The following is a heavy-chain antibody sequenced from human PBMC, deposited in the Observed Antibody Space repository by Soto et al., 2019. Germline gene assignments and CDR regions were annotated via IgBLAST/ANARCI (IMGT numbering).Heavy chain of an antibody. J-gene: IGHJ6*02. CDR2: ISYDGSNK. V-gene: IGHV3-30-3*01. CDR3: ARDSVTTSYYYGMDV. CDR1: GFTFSSYA. Sequence: GGSLRLSCAASGFTFSSYAMHWVRQAPGKGLEWVAVISYDGSNKYYADSVKGRFTISRDNAKNTLYLQMNSLRAEDTAVYYCARDSVTTSYYYGMDVWGQGTTVTVSS. D-gene: IGHD4-4*01.